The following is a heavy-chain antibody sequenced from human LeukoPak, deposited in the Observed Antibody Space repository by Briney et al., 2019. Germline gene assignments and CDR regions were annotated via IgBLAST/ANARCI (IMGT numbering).Heavy chain of an antibody. CDR1: GFTFTSSA. Sequence: SVKVSCKASGFTFTSSAMQWVRQARGQCLEWIGWIVVGSGNTNYARKFQERVTITRDMSTSTAYMELSSLRSEDTAVYYCAADRRGYCDGDCFSAWGQGTLVTVSS. CDR3: AADRRGYCDGDCFSA. CDR2: IVVGSGNT. D-gene: IGHD2-21*02. V-gene: IGHV1-58*02. J-gene: IGHJ5*02.